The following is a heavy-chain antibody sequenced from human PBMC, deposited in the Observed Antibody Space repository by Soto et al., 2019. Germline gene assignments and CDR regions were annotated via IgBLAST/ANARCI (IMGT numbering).Heavy chain of an antibody. CDR2: ISSSSSTI. D-gene: IGHD3-9*01. J-gene: IGHJ5*02. CDR3: AREYDILNWFDP. Sequence: GVLRLSCAASGFTFSSYSMNWVRQAPGQGLEWVSYISSSSSTIYYADSVKGRFTISRDNAKNSLYLQMNSLRAEDTAVYYCAREYDILNWFDPWGQGTLVTVSS. CDR1: GFTFSSYS. V-gene: IGHV3-48*01.